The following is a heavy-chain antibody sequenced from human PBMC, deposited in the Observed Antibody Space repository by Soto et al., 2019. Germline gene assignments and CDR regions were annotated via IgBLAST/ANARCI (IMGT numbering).Heavy chain of an antibody. J-gene: IGHJ6*02. V-gene: IGHV3-49*03. Sequence: PGGSLRLSCTASGFTFGDYAMSWFRQAPGKGLEWVGFIRSKAYGGTTEYAASVKGRFTISRDDSKSIAYLQMNSLKTEDTVVYYCTRDPGITGTGDYYYYGMDVWGQGTTVTSP. CDR3: TRDPGITGTGDYYYYGMDV. CDR1: GFTFGDYA. CDR2: IRSKAYGGTT. D-gene: IGHD1-20*01.